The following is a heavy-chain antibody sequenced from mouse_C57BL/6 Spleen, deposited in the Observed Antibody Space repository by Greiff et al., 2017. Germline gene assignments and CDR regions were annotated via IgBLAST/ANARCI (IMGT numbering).Heavy chain of an antibody. J-gene: IGHJ4*01. CDR1: GFTFSSYA. CDR3: ARDDGYYDYYAMGY. V-gene: IGHV5-4*01. CDR2: ISDGGSYT. D-gene: IGHD2-3*01. Sequence: EVKLVESGGGLVKPGGSLKLSCAASGFTFSSYAMSWVRQTPEKRLEWVATISDGGSYTYYPDNVKGRFTISRDNAKNNLYLQMSHLKSEDTAMYYCARDDGYYDYYAMGYWGQGTSVTVSS.